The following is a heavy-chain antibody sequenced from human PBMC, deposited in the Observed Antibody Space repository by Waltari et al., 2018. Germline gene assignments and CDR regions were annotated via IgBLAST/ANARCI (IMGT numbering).Heavy chain of an antibody. V-gene: IGHV3-30-3*01. D-gene: IGHD6-13*01. CDR3: ARARGQQLVRTCFDY. CDR1: GFTFSRYA. CDR2: ISYDGSNK. Sequence: QVQLVESGGGVVQPGRSLRLSCAASGFTFSRYAMHWVRQAPGKGLEWVAVISYDGSNKYYADSVKGRFTISRDNSKNTLYLQMNSLRAEDTAVYYCARARGQQLVRTCFDYWGQGTLVTVSS. J-gene: IGHJ4*02.